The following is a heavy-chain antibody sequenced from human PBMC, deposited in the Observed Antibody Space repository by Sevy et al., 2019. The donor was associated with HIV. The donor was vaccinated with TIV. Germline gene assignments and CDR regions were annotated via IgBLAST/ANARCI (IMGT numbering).Heavy chain of an antibody. V-gene: IGHV1-2*02. CDR1: GYTFTAYH. Sequence: ASVKVSCKASGYTFTAYHLHWVRQAPGQELEWIGWINPNSGDTKSAQKFQGRVAVTRDTSINTAFMELTRLTSDDTAVYYCARDVTGIRVGDWYFDLWGRGTLVTVSS. J-gene: IGHJ2*01. CDR2: INPNSGDT. CDR3: ARDVTGIRVGDWYFDL. D-gene: IGHD3-16*01.